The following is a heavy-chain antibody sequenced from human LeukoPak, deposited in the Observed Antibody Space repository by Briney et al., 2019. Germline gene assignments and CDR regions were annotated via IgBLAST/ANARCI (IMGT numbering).Heavy chain of an antibody. J-gene: IGHJ6*03. Sequence: ASVKVSCKASGYTFTGYYIHWVRQAPGQGLEWMGWINPNSGGTNYAQKFQGRVTMTRDTSISTAYMELSRLRSDDTAVYYCARVRYYYAIRYYYYMDVWGKGTTVTVSS. D-gene: IGHD3-10*01. CDR1: GYTFTGYY. CDR2: INPNSGGT. CDR3: ARVRYYYAIRYYYYMDV. V-gene: IGHV1-2*02.